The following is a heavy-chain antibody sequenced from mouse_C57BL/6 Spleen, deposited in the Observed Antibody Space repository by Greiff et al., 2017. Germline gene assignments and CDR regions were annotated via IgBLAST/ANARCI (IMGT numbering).Heavy chain of an antibody. J-gene: IGHJ2*01. D-gene: IGHD1-1*01. CDR2: ISSGGDYI. V-gene: IGHV5-9-1*02. CDR3: TRDLGTTVVASLFDY. CDR1: GFTFSSYA. Sequence: EVQGVESGEGLVKPGGSLKLSCAASGFTFSSYAMSWVRQTPEKGLEWVAYISSGGDYIYYADTVKGRFTISRDNARNTVYLQLSSLKSEDTPMYYCTRDLGTTVVASLFDYWGKGTTLTVSS.